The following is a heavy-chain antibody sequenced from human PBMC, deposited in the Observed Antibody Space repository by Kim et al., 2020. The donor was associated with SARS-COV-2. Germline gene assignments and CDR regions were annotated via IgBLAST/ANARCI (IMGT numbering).Heavy chain of an antibody. D-gene: IGHD2-2*01. J-gene: IGHJ6*02. Sequence: SKTLSLTCTVSGGSISSYYWSWIRQPPGKGLEWIGYIYCSGSTNYNASLKSRVTISVDTPNNQFSLQLSSVTAADTAVYYCARRIVVVVPAAIYNYYYGMGVGRQGTTVTVPS. V-gene: IGHV4-59*13. CDR1: GGSISSYY. CDR2: IYCSGST. CDR3: ARRIVVVVPAAIYNYYYGMGV.